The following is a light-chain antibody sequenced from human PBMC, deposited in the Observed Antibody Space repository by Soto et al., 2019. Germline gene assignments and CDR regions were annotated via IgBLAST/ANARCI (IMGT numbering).Light chain of an antibody. J-gene: IGKJ5*01. Sequence: DIQMTQSPSSLSASVGDTISITCRSFHTIAKSLNWYQQRPGKAPKLLIFGASSLQIGVPSRFSGSGSGTNFTLTISSLQPEDFATYFCQQNYDTPITFGQGTRLEIK. V-gene: IGKV1-39*01. CDR3: QQNYDTPIT. CDR1: HTIAKS. CDR2: GAS.